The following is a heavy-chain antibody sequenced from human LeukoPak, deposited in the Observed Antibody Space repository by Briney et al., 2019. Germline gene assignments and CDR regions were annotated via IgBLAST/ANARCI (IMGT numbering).Heavy chain of an antibody. CDR3: ARRYYYDSSGYSGAFDI. D-gene: IGHD3-22*01. J-gene: IGHJ3*02. CDR2: IYPGDSDT. V-gene: IGHV5-51*03. Sequence: GGSXXXSCKGSGYSFTSYWIGWVRQMPGKGLEWMGIIYPGDSDTRYIPSFQGQVTISADKSISTAYLQWSSLKASDTAMYYCARRYYYDSSGYSGAFDIWGQGTMVTVSS. CDR1: GYSFTSYW.